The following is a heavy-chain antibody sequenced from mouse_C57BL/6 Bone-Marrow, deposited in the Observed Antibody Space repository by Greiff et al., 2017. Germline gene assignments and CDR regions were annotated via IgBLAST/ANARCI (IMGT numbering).Heavy chain of an antibody. CDR1: GYAFSSSW. V-gene: IGHV1-82*01. Sequence: VQLQESGPELVKPGASVKISCKASGYAFSSSWMNWVKQRPGKGLEWIGRIYPGDGDTNYNGKFKGKATLTADKSSSTAYMQLSSLTSEYSAVYFCARRRDYSNHGAMDYWGQGTSVTVSS. D-gene: IGHD2-5*01. CDR3: ARRRDYSNHGAMDY. J-gene: IGHJ4*01. CDR2: IYPGDGDT.